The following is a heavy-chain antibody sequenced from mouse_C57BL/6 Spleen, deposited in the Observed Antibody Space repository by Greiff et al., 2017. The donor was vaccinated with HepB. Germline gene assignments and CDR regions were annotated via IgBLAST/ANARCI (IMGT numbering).Heavy chain of an antibody. CDR3: AREAYYGNYEDAMDY. V-gene: IGHV1-61*01. CDR1: GYTFTSYW. D-gene: IGHD2-1*01. CDR2: IYPSDSET. Sequence: QVQLKQPGAELVRPGSSVKLSCKASGYTFTSYWMDWVKQRPGQGLEWIGNIYPSDSETHYNQKFKDKATLTVDKSSSTAYMQLSSLTSEDSAVYYCAREAYYGNYEDAMDYWGQGTSVTVSS. J-gene: IGHJ4*01.